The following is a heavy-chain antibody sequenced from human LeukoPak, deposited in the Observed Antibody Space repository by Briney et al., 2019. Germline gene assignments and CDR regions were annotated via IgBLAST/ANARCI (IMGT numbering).Heavy chain of an antibody. Sequence: GGSLRLSCAASGFTFSKAWMSWVRQAPGKGREWVGRIKSKTDGRTTDYAAPVKGRLTISRDDSKNTMYLQMNSRRGDETAVYYCAVLGITKIGGVWGKGTTVTISS. J-gene: IGHJ6*04. CDR1: GFTFSKAW. D-gene: IGHD2/OR15-2a*01. CDR3: AVLGITKIGGV. V-gene: IGHV3-15*01. CDR2: IKSKTDGRTT.